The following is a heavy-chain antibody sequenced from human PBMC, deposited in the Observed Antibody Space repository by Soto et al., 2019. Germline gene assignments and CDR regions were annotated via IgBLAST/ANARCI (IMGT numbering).Heavy chain of an antibody. Sequence: PGGSLRLSCTASGFTFGDYAMSWFRQAPGKGLEWVGFIRSKAYGGTTEYAASVKGRFTISRDDSKSIAYLQMNSLKTEDTAVYYCTRGRYGGKSEGVFDYWGQGTLVTVSS. CDR2: IRSKAYGGTT. D-gene: IGHD4-17*01. CDR3: TRGRYGGKSEGVFDY. CDR1: GFTFGDYA. V-gene: IGHV3-49*03. J-gene: IGHJ4*02.